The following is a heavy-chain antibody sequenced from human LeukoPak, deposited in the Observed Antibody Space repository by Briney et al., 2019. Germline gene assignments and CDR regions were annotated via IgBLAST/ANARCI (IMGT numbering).Heavy chain of an antibody. D-gene: IGHD4-11*01. CDR2: IYYGGST. Sequence: PSETLSLTCTVSGGSISTNSYYWGWIRQPPGKGLEWIGSIYYGGSTFYNPSLENRVTISADTSKNQFSLNLSSVTAADTAVYYCARRLASSSDTFDYWGQGTLVTVSS. CDR1: GGSISTNSYY. V-gene: IGHV4-39*01. J-gene: IGHJ4*02. CDR3: ARRLASSSDTFDY.